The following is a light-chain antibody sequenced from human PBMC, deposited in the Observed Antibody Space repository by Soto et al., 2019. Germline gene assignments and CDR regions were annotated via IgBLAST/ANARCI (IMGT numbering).Light chain of an antibody. CDR2: GSS. Sequence: EVVLTQSPRTLSLSPGESATLSCRASQSVSNNYLAGYQQKPGQSPKLLIFGSSDRATGIPDRFSGSGSGTDFALSISSLEFEDFAVYYCQQYGSSPPYTLRQWPKREIK. CDR3: QQYGSSPPYT. V-gene: IGKV3-20*01. J-gene: IGKJ2*01. CDR1: QSVSNNY.